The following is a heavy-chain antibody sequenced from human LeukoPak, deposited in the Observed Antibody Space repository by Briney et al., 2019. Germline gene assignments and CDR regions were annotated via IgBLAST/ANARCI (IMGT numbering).Heavy chain of an antibody. CDR1: GGSLSPYY. CDR2: ISYSGST. CDR3: ARLTSSWYQDWYFDL. V-gene: IGHV4-59*12. Sequence: SQTLSLTCTVSGGSLSPYYWGWIRQSPGKGLEWIGYISYSGSTNSHPSLKSRVTISVDMSKPQFYLELSSVTAADTAVYYCARLTSSWYQDWYFDLWGRGTLVTVSS. D-gene: IGHD6-13*01. J-gene: IGHJ2*01.